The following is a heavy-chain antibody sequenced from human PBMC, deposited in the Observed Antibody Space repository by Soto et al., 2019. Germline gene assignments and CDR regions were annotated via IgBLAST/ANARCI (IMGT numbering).Heavy chain of an antibody. D-gene: IGHD1-7*01. CDR2: MNPNSGNT. J-gene: IGHJ6*02. CDR3: ARAGLELRPYYYGMDV. Sequence: ASVKVSCKASGYTFTSYDINWVRQATGQGLEWMGWMNPNSGNTGYAQKFQGRVTMTRNTSISTAYMELSSLRSEDTAVYYCARAGLELRPYYYGMDVWGQGTTVTV. V-gene: IGHV1-8*01. CDR1: GYTFTSYD.